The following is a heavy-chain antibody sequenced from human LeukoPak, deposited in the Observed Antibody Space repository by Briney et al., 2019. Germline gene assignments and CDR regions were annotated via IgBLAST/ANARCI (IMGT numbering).Heavy chain of an antibody. Sequence: SETLSLTCTVSGGSISSYYWSWIRQPPGKGLEWIGYIYYSGSTNYNPSLKSRVTISVDTSKNQFSLKLSSVTAADTAVYYCARGGRDTVVTHAWGQGTLVTVSS. CDR3: ARGGRDTVVTHA. J-gene: IGHJ5*02. V-gene: IGHV4-59*01. CDR2: IYYSGST. D-gene: IGHD4-23*01. CDR1: GGSISSYY.